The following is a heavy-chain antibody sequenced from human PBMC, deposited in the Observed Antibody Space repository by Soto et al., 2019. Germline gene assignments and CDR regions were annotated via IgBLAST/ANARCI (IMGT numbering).Heavy chain of an antibody. CDR2: IWYDGSNK. D-gene: IGHD1-26*01. V-gene: IGHV3-33*01. CDR3: ARGVGATYFDY. CDR1: GFTFSSYG. J-gene: IGHJ4*02. Sequence: QVQLVESGGGVVQPGRSLRLSCAASGFTFSSYGMHWVRQAPGKGLEWVAVIWYDGSNKYYADSVKGRFTISRDNSKNTRYLQMNSLRAEDTAVYYWARGVGATYFDYCGQGTLVTVSS.